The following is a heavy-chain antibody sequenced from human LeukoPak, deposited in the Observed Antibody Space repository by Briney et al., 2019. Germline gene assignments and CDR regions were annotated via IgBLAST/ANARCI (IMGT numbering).Heavy chain of an antibody. CDR3: ARDGNYYGSGAGPDSWFDP. J-gene: IGHJ5*02. CDR2: INPSSGGA. Sequence: VASVKVSCKASGGTFSNYAISWVRQAPGQGLEWMGIINPSSGGATYAQKFQGRVTMTRDTFTSTVYMELSSLRSEDTAVYYCARDGNYYGSGAGPDSWFDPWGQGTLVTVSS. CDR1: GGTFSNYA. D-gene: IGHD3-10*01. V-gene: IGHV1-46*01.